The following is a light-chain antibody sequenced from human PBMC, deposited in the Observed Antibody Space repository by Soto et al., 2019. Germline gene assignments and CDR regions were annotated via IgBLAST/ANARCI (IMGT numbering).Light chain of an antibody. CDR1: QSVSSS. CDR3: QQYNNWPGFT. Sequence: ILMTQSPATLSVSPVVTATFSCRASQSVSSSLSGYQQKPGRPPTLLINGAASRATGAPARISGSGACTKVTLTISSLQSEDFAVYYCQQYNNWPGFTFGPGTKLEIK. CDR2: GAA. V-gene: IGKV3-15*01. J-gene: IGKJ3*01.